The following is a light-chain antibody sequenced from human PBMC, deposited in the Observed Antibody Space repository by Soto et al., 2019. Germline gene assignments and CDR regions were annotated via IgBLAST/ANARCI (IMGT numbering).Light chain of an antibody. CDR1: QSIGNW. Sequence: DIQMTQSPSTLSASVGDTVTITCRASQSIGNWMAWYQQTPGKAPNLLIYRGSSLQNGVPSRFSGSGSGTEFTLTIVSLQPDDFAVYYYQQFNVYPYTFGRGTKLEIK. CDR3: QQFNVYPYT. CDR2: RGS. J-gene: IGKJ2*01. V-gene: IGKV1-5*03.